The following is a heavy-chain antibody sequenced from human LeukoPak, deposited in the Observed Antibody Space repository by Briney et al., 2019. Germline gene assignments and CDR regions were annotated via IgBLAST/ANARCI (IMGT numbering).Heavy chain of an antibody. CDR3: ASGGYSDSIAFDI. J-gene: IGHJ3*02. CDR2: IYYSGST. Sequence: SETLSLTCSVSGGSISSSSYYWGWIRQPPGKGLEWIGSIYYSGSTYYNPSLKSRVTISVDTSKNQFSLKLSSVTAADTAVYYCASGGYSDSIAFDIWGQGTMVTVSS. D-gene: IGHD5-18*01. CDR1: GGSISSSSYY. V-gene: IGHV4-39*01.